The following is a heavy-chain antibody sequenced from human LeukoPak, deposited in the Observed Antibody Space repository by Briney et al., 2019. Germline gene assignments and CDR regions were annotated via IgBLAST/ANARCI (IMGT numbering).Heavy chain of an antibody. Sequence: KPGGSLRLSXAASGFTFSDYYMSWIRQAPGKGMEWVSYISSSGSTIYYADSVKGRFTISRDNAKNSLYLQMNSLRAEDTAVYYCARDVGRLLYRDDAFDIWGQGTMVTVSS. V-gene: IGHV3-11*04. CDR1: GFTFSDYY. CDR2: ISSSGSTI. CDR3: ARDVGRLLYRDDAFDI. J-gene: IGHJ3*02. D-gene: IGHD3-3*01.